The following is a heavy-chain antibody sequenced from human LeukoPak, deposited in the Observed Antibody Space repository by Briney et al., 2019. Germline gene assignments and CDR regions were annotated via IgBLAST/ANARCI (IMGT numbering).Heavy chain of an antibody. CDR1: GFTFSSYS. CDR3: ARGSGRGGYYDGKGSFDY. V-gene: IGHV3-48*01. J-gene: IGHJ4*02. Sequence: GGSLRLSCAASGFTFSSYSMNWVRQAPGEGLEWVSYISISSSTIYYADAVKGRFTICRDNAKNSLYLQMNSLRAEDTAVYYCARGSGRGGYYDGKGSFDYWGQGALVTVSS. D-gene: IGHD3-22*01. CDR2: ISISSSTI.